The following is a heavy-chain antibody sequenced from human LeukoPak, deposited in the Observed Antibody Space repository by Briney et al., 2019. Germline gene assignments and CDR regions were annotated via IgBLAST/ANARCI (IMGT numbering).Heavy chain of an antibody. CDR1: GGSISSYY. V-gene: IGHV4-4*07. CDR2: IYTSGST. D-gene: IGHD3-9*01. CDR3: ARERYDILTGYSYYYYMDV. J-gene: IGHJ6*03. Sequence: SETLSLTCTVSGGSISSYYWSWIRQPARKGLEWIGRIYTSGSTNYNPSLKSRVTMSVDTSKNQFSLKLSSVTAADTAVYYCARERYDILTGYSYYYYMDVWGKGTTVTISS.